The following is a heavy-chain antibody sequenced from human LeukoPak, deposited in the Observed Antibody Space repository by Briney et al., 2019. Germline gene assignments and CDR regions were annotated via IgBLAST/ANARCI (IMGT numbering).Heavy chain of an antibody. V-gene: IGHV3-30*18. D-gene: IGHD2-21*02. J-gene: IGHJ6*02. CDR2: ISYDGSNK. Sequence: PGGSLRLSCGGSGFTFDDYAMHWVRQAPGKGLEWVAVISYDGSNKYYADSVKGRFTISRDNSKNTLYLQMNSLRAEDTAVYYCAKDEIGGGDVARYGMDVWGQGTTVTVSS. CDR3: AKDEIGGGDVARYGMDV. CDR1: GFTFDDYA.